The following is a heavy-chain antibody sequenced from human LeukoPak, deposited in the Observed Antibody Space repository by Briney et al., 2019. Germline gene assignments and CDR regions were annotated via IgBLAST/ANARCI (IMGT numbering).Heavy chain of an antibody. CDR2: IKQDGSEK. V-gene: IGHV3-7*01. CDR1: GFTFSSYW. Sequence: PGGSLRLSCAASGFTFSSYWMSWVRQAPGKGLEWVANIKQDGSEKYYVDSVKGRFTISRDNAKNSLYLQMNSLRAEDTAVYYCARDQYSSGWYDHIGYYYYGMDVWGQGTTVTVSS. J-gene: IGHJ6*02. CDR3: ARDQYSSGWYDHIGYYYYGMDV. D-gene: IGHD6-19*01.